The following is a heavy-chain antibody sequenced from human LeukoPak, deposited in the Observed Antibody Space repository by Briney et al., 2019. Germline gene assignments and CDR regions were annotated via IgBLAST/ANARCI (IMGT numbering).Heavy chain of an antibody. CDR1: GGSFSGYY. Sequence: SETLSLTCAVYGGSFSGYYWSWIRQPPGKGLEWIGEINHSGSTNYNPSLKSRVTISVDTSKNQFSLKLSSVTAADTAVYYCARGVRDGCNPGPFDYWGQGTLVTVSS. V-gene: IGHV4-34*01. J-gene: IGHJ4*02. D-gene: IGHD6-19*01. CDR2: INHSGST. CDR3: ARGVRDGCNPGPFDY.